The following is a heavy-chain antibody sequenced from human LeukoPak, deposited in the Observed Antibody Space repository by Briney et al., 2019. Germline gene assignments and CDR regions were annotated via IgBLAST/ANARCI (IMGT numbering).Heavy chain of an antibody. CDR2: IYYRGST. J-gene: IGHJ4*02. CDR3: GRLYGAYLSPIDS. D-gene: IGHD4-17*01. CDR1: GGSISSHY. Sequence: SETLSLTCTVSGGSISSHYWSWIRQPPGKGLEWIGYIYYRGSTNYNPSLKSRVTISIDTSKNQFSLKVNSVTAADTAVYYCGRLYGAYLSPIDSWGQGTLVTVSS. V-gene: IGHV4-59*08.